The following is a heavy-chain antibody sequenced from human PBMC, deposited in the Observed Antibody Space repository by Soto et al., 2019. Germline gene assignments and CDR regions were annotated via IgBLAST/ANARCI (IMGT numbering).Heavy chain of an antibody. CDR1: GGSISSSNW. CDR3: AYAPSVATHWFDP. CDR2: IYHSGST. V-gene: IGHV4-4*02. J-gene: IGHJ5*02. D-gene: IGHD2-15*01. Sequence: QVQLQESGPGLVKPSGTLSLTCAVSGGSISSSNWWSWVRQPPGKGLEWIGEIYHSGSTKYNPSLKSRVTIAVVKSTNQFALNLSSVTAADTAVYYCAYAPSVATHWFDPWGQGNLVTVSS.